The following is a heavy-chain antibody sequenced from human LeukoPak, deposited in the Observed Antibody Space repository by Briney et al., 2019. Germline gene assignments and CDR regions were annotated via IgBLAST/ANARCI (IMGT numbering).Heavy chain of an antibody. CDR3: AREDILTGYWGFDY. J-gene: IGHJ4*02. D-gene: IGHD3-9*01. CDR2: IYSGGST. Sequence: GGSLRLSCAASGFTVSSNYMSWVRQAPGKGLEWVSVIYSGGSTYYADSVKGRFTISRDNSKNTLYLQMNSLRAEDTAVYYCAREDILTGYWGFDYWGQGTLVTVSS. CDR1: GFTVSSNY. V-gene: IGHV3-53*01.